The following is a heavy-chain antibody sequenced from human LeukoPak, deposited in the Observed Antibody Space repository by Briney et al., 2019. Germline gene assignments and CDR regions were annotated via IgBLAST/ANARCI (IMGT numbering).Heavy chain of an antibody. J-gene: IGHJ6*02. CDR1: GFTFSSYA. CDR3: AKNSVALYDGMDV. V-gene: IGHV3-23*01. D-gene: IGHD2-8*01. CDR2: ISGRGGST. Sequence: PGGSLRLSCAASGFTFSSYAMSWVRQAPGKGLEWVSAISGRGGSTYYAGSVKGRFTISRDNSKNTLYLQMNSLRAEDTAVYYCAKNSVALYDGMDVWGQGTTVTVSS.